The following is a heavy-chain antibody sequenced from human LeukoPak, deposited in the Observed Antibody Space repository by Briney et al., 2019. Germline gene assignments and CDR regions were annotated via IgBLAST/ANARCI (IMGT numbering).Heavy chain of an antibody. D-gene: IGHD3-22*01. CDR2: ISSSGSTI. CDR3: ARELRGYDSSGFSY. V-gene: IGHV3-48*03. J-gene: IGHJ4*02. CDR1: GFAFSSYE. Sequence: GGSLRLSCAASGFAFSSYEMNWVRQAPGKGLEWVSYISSSGSTIYYADSVKGRFTISRDNAKNSLYLQMNSLRAEDTAVYYCARELRGYDSSGFSYWGQGTLVTVSS.